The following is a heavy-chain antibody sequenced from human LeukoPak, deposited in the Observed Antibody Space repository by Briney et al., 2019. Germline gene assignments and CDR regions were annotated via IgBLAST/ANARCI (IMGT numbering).Heavy chain of an antibody. CDR2: THQDGSDK. D-gene: IGHD6-13*01. V-gene: IGHV3-7*05. CDR3: AREPAAGQGDWFDP. CDR1: GYTFINAY. Sequence: QPGGSLRLSCEVSGYTFINAYMNWVRQAPGRGLEWVANTHQDGSDKYYVDSVKGRFTISRDNAKNSLYLQMNSLRAEDTAVYYCAREPAAGQGDWFDPWGQGTLVTVSS. J-gene: IGHJ5*02.